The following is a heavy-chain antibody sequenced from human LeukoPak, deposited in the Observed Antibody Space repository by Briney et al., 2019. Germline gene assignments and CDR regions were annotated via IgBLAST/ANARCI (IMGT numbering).Heavy chain of an antibody. V-gene: IGHV4-39*07. J-gene: IGHJ3*02. CDR2: IYYSGST. D-gene: IGHD3-10*01. CDR1: GGSISSSSYY. CDR3: ARATYGSGSYYDAFDI. Sequence: SETLSLACTVSGGSISSSSYYWGWIRQPPGKGLEWIGSIYYSGSTYYNPSLKSRVTISVDTSKNQFSLKLGSVTAADTAVYYCARATYGSGSYYDAFDIWGQGTMVTVSS.